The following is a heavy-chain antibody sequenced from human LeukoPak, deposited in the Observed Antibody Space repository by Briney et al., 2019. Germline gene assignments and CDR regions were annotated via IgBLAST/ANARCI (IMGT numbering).Heavy chain of an antibody. CDR3: AKSRVVDRRGYFDY. J-gene: IGHJ4*02. Sequence: QAGGSLRLSCVASGVTFNVYPMTWVRQSPEKGLEWVSTIGTGGDTYYADSVKGRFTISRDDSKNTLYLQMHSLGAEDTAVYYCAKSRVVDRRGYFDYWGQGTLVTVSS. CDR1: GVTFNVYP. D-gene: IGHD2-15*01. CDR2: IGTGGDT. V-gene: IGHV3-23*01.